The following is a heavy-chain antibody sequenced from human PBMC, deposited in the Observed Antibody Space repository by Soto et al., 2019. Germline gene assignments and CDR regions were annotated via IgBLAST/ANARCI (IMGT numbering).Heavy chain of an antibody. CDR1: GCNFSSYA. V-gene: IGHV3-23*01. CDR2: ISGSGGST. Sequence: GGSLRLPYAASGCNFSSYAISWVRQAPGKGLEWVSAISGSGGSTYYADSVKGRFTISRDNSKNALYLQMNSLRAEDTAVYYCAKDSGYSSSWYGQPHYGMDVWGQGTTVTVSS. CDR3: AKDSGYSSSWYGQPHYGMDV. J-gene: IGHJ6*02. D-gene: IGHD6-13*01.